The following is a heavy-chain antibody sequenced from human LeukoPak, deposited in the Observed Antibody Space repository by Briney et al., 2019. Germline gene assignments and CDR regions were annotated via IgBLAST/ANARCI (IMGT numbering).Heavy chain of an antibody. CDR3: AKDLFYYDSSGYFDY. V-gene: IGHV3-23*01. J-gene: IGHJ4*02. D-gene: IGHD3-22*01. CDR2: ISGSGGST. Sequence: PGGSLRLSCAASGXTFSSYAMSWVRQAPGKELEWVSAISGSGGSTYYADSVKGRFTISRDNSKNTLYLQMNSLRAEDTAVYYCAKDLFYYDSSGYFDYWGQGTLVTVSS. CDR1: GXTFSSYA.